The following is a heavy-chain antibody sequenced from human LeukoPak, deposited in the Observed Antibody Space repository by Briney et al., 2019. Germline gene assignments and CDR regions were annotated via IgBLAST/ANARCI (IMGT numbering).Heavy chain of an antibody. Sequence: GGSLRLSCAASGFSFSSYRMNWFRQAPGKGLEWVSYISSSSSTIYYADSVKGRFTISRDNAKNSLYLQMNSLRAEDTAVYYCARPRVGATGWFDPWGQGTLVTVSS. D-gene: IGHD1-26*01. CDR2: ISSSSSTI. J-gene: IGHJ5*02. V-gene: IGHV3-48*01. CDR3: ARPRVGATGWFDP. CDR1: GFSFSSYR.